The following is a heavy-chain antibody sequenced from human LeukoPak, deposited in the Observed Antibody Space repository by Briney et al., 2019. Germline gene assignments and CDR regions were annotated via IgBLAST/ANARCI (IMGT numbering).Heavy chain of an antibody. CDR2: ISSSSMI. Sequence: PGGSLRLSCAASGFTFSSYSMNWVRQAPGKGLEWVSYISSSSMIYYADSVKGRFTISRDNAKNSLYLQMKSLRDEDTAIYYCARDYGDLPARVPYFDYWGQGALVTVSS. J-gene: IGHJ4*02. CDR3: ARDYGDLPARVPYFDY. CDR1: GFTFSSYS. D-gene: IGHD4-17*01. V-gene: IGHV3-48*02.